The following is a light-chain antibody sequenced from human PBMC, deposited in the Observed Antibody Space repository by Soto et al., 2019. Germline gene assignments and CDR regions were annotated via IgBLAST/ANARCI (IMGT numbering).Light chain of an antibody. CDR2: GAS. Sequence: EIVMTQSPATRSVSPGERATLSCRASQSINSNLVWYQQKPGQAPRLLIYGASTRATGIPARFSGSGSGTEFTLTLSNLQSEDFAVYYCQQYKHWHPVTFGQGTKPEIK. CDR3: QQYKHWHPVT. CDR1: QSINSN. J-gene: IGKJ2*01. V-gene: IGKV3-15*01.